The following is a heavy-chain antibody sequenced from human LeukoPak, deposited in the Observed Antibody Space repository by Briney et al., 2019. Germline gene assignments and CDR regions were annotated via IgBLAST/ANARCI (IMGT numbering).Heavy chain of an antibody. J-gene: IGHJ4*02. V-gene: IGHV3-73*01. D-gene: IGHD3-22*01. Sequence: GGSLRLSGAASGFTFSGSDMHWVRQASGKGLEWVGRIRSKADSYATAYAASVKGRFTISRDDSKNTAYLQMNSLKTEDTAVYYCTRLGTVIVALDYWGQGTLVTVSS. CDR2: IRSKADSYAT. CDR1: GFTFSGSD. CDR3: TRLGTVIVALDY.